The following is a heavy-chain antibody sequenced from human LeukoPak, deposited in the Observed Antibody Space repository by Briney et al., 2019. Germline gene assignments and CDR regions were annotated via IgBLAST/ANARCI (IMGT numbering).Heavy chain of an antibody. J-gene: IGHJ4*02. Sequence: ASVKVSCKASGYTFTSYDINWVRQATGQGLEWMGWMNPNSGNTGYAQKFQGRVTMTRNTSISTAYMELSSLRSEDTAVYYCARVTWDINQVDYWGRGTLVTVSS. V-gene: IGHV1-8*01. CDR2: MNPNSGNT. D-gene: IGHD2-15*01. CDR3: ARVTWDINQVDY. CDR1: GYTFTSYD.